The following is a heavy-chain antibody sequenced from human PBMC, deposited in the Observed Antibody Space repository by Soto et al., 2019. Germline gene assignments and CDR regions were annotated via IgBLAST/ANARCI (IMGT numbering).Heavy chain of an antibody. V-gene: IGHV3-23*01. J-gene: IGHJ4*02. D-gene: IGHD4-17*01. CDR3: AKGPHTVTAYDY. Sequence: PGGSLRLSCAASGFTFSSYAMSWVRQAQGRGLEWVSASSGSGGSTYYADSVKGRFTISRDNSKNTLYLQMNSLGAEDTAVYYCAKGPHTVTAYDYWGQGTLVTVSS. CDR1: GFTFSSYA. CDR2: SSGSGGST.